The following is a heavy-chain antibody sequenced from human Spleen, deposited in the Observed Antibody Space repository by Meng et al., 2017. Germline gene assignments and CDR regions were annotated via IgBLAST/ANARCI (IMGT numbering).Heavy chain of an antibody. CDR2: ISYDGSNK. Sequence: GRSMRLSCAAYGFTFGSYSMHWVRQAPGKGMEWVAVISYDGSNKYYADSVKGRFTITRDNSKNTLYLLMNSLRADDTAVYYCARELRYFDWLLVDYYYGMDVWGQGTTVTVSS. V-gene: IGHV3-30*04. J-gene: IGHJ6*02. CDR1: GFTFGSYS. D-gene: IGHD3-9*01. CDR3: ARELRYFDWLLVDYYYGMDV.